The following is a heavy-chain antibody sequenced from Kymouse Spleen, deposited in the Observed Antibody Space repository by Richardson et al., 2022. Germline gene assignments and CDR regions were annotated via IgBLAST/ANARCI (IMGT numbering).Heavy chain of an antibody. CDR3: AKYSSSWYDLYYYYGMDV. CDR2: ISGSGGST. D-gene: IGHD6-13*01. Sequence: EVQLVESGGGLVQPGGSLRLSCAASGFTFSSYAMSWVRQAPGKGLEWVSAISGSGGSTYYADSVKGRFTISRDNSKNTLYLQMNSLRAEDTAVYYCAKYSSSWYDLYYYYGMDVWGQGTTVTVSS. V-gene: IGHV3-23*04. CDR1: GFTFSSYA. J-gene: IGHJ6*02.